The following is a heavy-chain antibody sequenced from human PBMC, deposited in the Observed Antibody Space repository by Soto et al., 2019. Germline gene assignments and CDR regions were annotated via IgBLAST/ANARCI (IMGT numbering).Heavy chain of an antibody. CDR2: ISYDGSNK. D-gene: IGHD3-3*01. CDR3: ARGLALGFVEWLFDV. CDR1: GFTFSSYD. V-gene: IGHV3-30*03. J-gene: IGHJ6*02. Sequence: QVQLVESGGVVVQPGRSLRLSCAASGFTFSSYDMHWVRQAPGKGLEWVAVISYDGSNKYYADSVKGRFTISRDNSKNTLYLEMISVRAEDKAVYLCARGLALGFVEWLFDVWGQGGTVTVCS.